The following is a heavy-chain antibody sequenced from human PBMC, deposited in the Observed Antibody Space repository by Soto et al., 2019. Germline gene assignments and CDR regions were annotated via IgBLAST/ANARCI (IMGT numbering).Heavy chain of an antibody. J-gene: IGHJ4*02. D-gene: IGHD3-9*01. CDR3: TYLHYDALTGSTWNYFDY. Sequence: QVQLVESGGGVVQPGRSLRLSCAASGFTFSSYGMHWVRQAPGKGLEWVAVIWYDGSNKYYADSVKGRFTISRDNSKNTLYLQMNSLRAEDTALYYCTYLHYDALTGSTWNYFDYWGQGTLVAVSS. V-gene: IGHV3-33*01. CDR2: IWYDGSNK. CDR1: GFTFSSYG.